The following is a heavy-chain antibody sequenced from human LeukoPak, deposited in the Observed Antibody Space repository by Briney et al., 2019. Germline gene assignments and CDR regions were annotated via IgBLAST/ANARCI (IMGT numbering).Heavy chain of an antibody. CDR1: GFTFSSYE. CDR3: ARRHYDSSGYYFNPDY. Sequence: PGGSLILSCAASGFTFSSYEMNWVHQAPGKGLEWVSYISSSGSTIYYADSVKGRFTISRDNAKNSLYLQMNSLRAEDTAVYYCARRHYDSSGYYFNPDYWGQGTLVTVSS. CDR2: ISSSGSTI. J-gene: IGHJ4*02. D-gene: IGHD3-22*01. V-gene: IGHV3-48*03.